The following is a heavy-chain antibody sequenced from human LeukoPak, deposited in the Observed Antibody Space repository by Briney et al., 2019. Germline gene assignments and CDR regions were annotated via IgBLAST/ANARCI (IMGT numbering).Heavy chain of an antibody. CDR3: TFFVGASYYYYMDV. CDR1: GFTFGDYA. D-gene: IGHD1-26*01. Sequence: GGSLRLSCTASGFTFGDYAVSWFRQAPGKGLEWVGFIRSKAYGGTTEYAASVKGRFTISRDDSKSIAYLQMNSLKTEDTAVYYCTFFVGASYYYYMDVWGKGTTVTVSS. V-gene: IGHV3-49*03. J-gene: IGHJ6*03. CDR2: IRSKAYGGTT.